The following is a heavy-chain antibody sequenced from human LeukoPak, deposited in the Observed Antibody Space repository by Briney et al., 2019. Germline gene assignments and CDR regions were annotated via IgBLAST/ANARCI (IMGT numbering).Heavy chain of an antibody. CDR1: GGSFSGYY. V-gene: IGHV4-34*01. Sequence: SETLSLTCAVYGGSFSGYYWSWIRQPPGKGLEWIGEINHSGSTNYNPSLKSRVTISVDTSKNQFSLKLSSVTAADTAVYCCAGPSRFSSSWYQHWGQGTLVTVSS. D-gene: IGHD6-13*01. CDR2: INHSGST. CDR3: AGPSRFSSSWYQH. J-gene: IGHJ1*01.